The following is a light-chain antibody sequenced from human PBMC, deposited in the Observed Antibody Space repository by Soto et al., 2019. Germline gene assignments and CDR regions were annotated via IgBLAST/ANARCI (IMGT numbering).Light chain of an antibody. CDR2: APS. CDR3: QQYYSYPLT. V-gene: IGKV1-8*01. J-gene: IGKJ4*01. CDR1: QGISRY. Sequence: AIRMTQSPSSFSASTGDRVTITCRASQGISRYLAWSQQKPGKAPKLLIYAPSTLQRGVPSRFSGSGSGTDFTLTISCLQSEDFATYYCQQYYSYPLTFGGGTKVEIK.